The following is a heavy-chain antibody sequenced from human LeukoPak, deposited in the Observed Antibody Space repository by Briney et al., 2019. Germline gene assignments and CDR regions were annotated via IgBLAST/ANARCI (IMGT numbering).Heavy chain of an antibody. J-gene: IGHJ4*02. Sequence: GGSLRLSCAASGFTFGDYYMSWIRQAPGKGLEWVSYISSSGSTIYYADSVKGRFTISRDNAKNSLYLQMNSLRAEDTAVYYCARGSRFAGTGPYYFDYWGQGTLVTVSS. CDR2: ISSSGSTI. V-gene: IGHV3-11*04. CDR1: GFTFGDYY. D-gene: IGHD6-13*01. CDR3: ARGSRFAGTGPYYFDY.